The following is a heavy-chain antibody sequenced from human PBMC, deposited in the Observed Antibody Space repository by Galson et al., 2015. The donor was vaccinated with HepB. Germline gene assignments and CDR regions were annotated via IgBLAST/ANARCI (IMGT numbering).Heavy chain of an antibody. D-gene: IGHD6-13*01. Sequence: SLRLSCAASGFTFSDYYMSWIRQAPGKGLEWVSYISSSSSYTNYADSVKGRFTISRDNAKNSLYLQMNSLRAEDTAVYYCARDQGPGIAAAGWFDPWGQGTLVTVSS. CDR3: ARDQGPGIAAAGWFDP. CDR1: GFTFSDYY. V-gene: IGHV3-11*06. CDR2: ISSSSSYT. J-gene: IGHJ5*02.